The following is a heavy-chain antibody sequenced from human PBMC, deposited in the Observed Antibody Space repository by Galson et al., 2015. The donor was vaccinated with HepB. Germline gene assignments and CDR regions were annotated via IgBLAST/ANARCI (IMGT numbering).Heavy chain of an antibody. J-gene: IGHJ4*02. CDR2: ISYDGTNE. V-gene: IGHV3-30*04. CDR3: ARENEGSSWYFDY. Sequence: SLRLSCAASGFTFSSHAMHWVRQAPGKGLEWVAVISYDGTNEYCADSVKGRFTISRDNSKNTLYLQINSLRAEDTAVYYCARENEGSSWYFDYWGQGTLVTVSS. CDR1: GFTFSSHA. D-gene: IGHD6-13*01.